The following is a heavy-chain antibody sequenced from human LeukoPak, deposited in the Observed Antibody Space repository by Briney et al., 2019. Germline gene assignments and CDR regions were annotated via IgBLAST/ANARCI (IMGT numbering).Heavy chain of an antibody. CDR3: AFEVLSSGWVS. Sequence: GASVKVSCKASGYTFTGYYIHWVRQAPGQGLEWMGRINPNNGGTNYAQKFQGRVTMTRDTSISTAYMELSRLRSDDTAVYYCAFEVLSSGWVSWGQGTLVTVSS. CDR2: INPNNGGT. J-gene: IGHJ5*02. D-gene: IGHD6-19*01. CDR1: GYTFTGYY. V-gene: IGHV1-2*06.